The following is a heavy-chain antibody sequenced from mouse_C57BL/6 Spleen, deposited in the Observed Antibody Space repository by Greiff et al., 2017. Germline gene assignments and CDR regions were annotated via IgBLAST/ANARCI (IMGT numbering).Heavy chain of an antibody. CDR3: ARDGSSLYYYAMDY. J-gene: IGHJ4*01. CDR2: ISSGSSTI. CDR1: GFTFSDYG. V-gene: IGHV5-17*01. D-gene: IGHD1-1*01. Sequence: EVKLVESGGGLVKPGGSLKLSCAASGFTFSDYGMHWVRQAPEKGLEWVAYISSGSSTIYYADTVKGRFTSSRDNAKNTLFLQMTSLRSEDTAMYYCARDGSSLYYYAMDYWGQGTSVTVSS.